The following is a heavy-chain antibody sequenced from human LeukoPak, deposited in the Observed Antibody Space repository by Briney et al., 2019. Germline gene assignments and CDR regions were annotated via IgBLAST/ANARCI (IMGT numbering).Heavy chain of an antibody. J-gene: IGHJ6*02. CDR2: IYSGGAT. CDR3: AKGWFEEFRGGMDV. D-gene: IGHD3-10*01. Sequence: PGGSLRLSCAASGFTVSSNYMNWVRQAPGKGLEWVSVIYSGGATYYADSVKGRFTISRDNSKNTLYLQMNSLRDEDTAVYYCAKGWFEEFRGGMDVWGQGTTVTVSS. V-gene: IGHV3-66*01. CDR1: GFTVSSNY.